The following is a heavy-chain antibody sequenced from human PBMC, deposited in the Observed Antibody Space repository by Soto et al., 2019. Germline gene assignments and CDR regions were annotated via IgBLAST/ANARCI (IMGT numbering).Heavy chain of an antibody. D-gene: IGHD3-16*01. J-gene: IGHJ4*02. CDR1: GYTFTSYG. CDR2: IKPYNGNT. Sequence: QVQLVQSGAEVKKPGASVKVSCKASGYTFTSYGISWVRQAPGQGLEWMGWIKPYNGNTNYAQKLQGRVTMTTDPSTNIAYMELRSLRSDDSAGYYLARDWFGIDYWGQGTLVTVSS. CDR3: ARDWFGIDY. V-gene: IGHV1-18*01.